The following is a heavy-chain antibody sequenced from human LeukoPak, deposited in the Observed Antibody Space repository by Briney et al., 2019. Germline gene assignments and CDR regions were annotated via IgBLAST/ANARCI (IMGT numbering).Heavy chain of an antibody. Sequence: PSETLSLTCTVSGDSISSSNYYWGWIRQPPGKGLEWIGIIYYSGSTYYNPSLKSRVTISVDTSKNQFSLNLNSVTAADTAVYYCVRVKRQQWLPDFWGQGTLVTVSS. CDR1: GDSISSSNYY. CDR2: IYYSGST. V-gene: IGHV4-39*07. J-gene: IGHJ4*02. CDR3: VRVKRQQWLPDF. D-gene: IGHD6-19*01.